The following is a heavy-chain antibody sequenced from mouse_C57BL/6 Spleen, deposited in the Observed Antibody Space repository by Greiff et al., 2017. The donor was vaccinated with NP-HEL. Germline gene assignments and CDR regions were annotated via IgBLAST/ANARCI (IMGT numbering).Heavy chain of an antibody. D-gene: IGHD1-1*01. J-gene: IGHJ2*01. CDR1: GYAFSSSW. CDR2: IYPGDGDT. V-gene: IGHV1-82*01. CDR3: ARSESGTTVVAVDY. Sequence: QVQLKQSGPELVKPGASVKISCKASGYAFSSSWMNWVKQRPGKGLEWIGRIYPGDGDTNYNGKFKGKATLTADKSSSTDYMQLSSLTSEDSAVYFCARSESGTTVVAVDYWGQGTTLTVSS.